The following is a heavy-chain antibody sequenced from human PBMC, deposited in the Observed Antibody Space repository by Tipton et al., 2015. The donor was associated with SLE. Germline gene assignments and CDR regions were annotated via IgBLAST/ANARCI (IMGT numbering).Heavy chain of an antibody. CDR3: ARGHTAMVGSLYYYGMDV. V-gene: IGHV4-38-2*02. Sequence: TLSLTCTVSGYSISSGYYWGWIRQPPGKGLEWIGNIYHSGSTNYNPSLKSRVTISVDTSKNQFSLKLSSVTAADTAVYYCARGHTAMVGSLYYYGMDVWGQGTTVTVSS. CDR2: IYHSGST. J-gene: IGHJ6*02. CDR1: GYSISSGYY. D-gene: IGHD5-18*01.